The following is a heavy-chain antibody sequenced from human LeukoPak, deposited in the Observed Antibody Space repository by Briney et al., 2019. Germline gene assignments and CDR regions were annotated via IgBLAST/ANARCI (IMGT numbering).Heavy chain of an antibody. CDR3: ARRRGYSYGYNLQFDY. Sequence: GSLRLSCAASGFTFSSYEMNWVRQPPGKGLEWIGEINHSGSTNYNPSLKSRVTISVDTSKNQFSLKLSSVTAADTAVYYCARRRGYSYGYNLQFDYWGQGTLVTVSS. CDR1: GFTFSSYE. D-gene: IGHD5-18*01. J-gene: IGHJ4*02. V-gene: IGHV4-34*01. CDR2: INHSGST.